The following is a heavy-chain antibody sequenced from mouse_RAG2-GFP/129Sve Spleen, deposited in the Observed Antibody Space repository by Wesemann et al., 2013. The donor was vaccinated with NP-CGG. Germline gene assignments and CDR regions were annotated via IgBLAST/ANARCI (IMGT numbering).Heavy chain of an antibody. Sequence: LQQPGSELVRPGASVKLSCKASGYTFTSYWMHWVKQSPGQGLEWIGNIYPGSGSTNYDEKFKSKATLTVDTSSSTAYMQLSSLTSEDSAVYYCQLGGLFAYWGQGTLVTVSA. V-gene: IGHV1S22*01. J-gene: IGHJ3*01. D-gene: IGHD4-1*02. CDR1: GYTFTSYW. CDR2: IYPGSGST. CDR3: QLGGLFAY.